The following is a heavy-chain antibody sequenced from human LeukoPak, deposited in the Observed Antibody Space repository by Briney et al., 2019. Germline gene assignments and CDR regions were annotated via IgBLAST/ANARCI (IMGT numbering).Heavy chain of an antibody. J-gene: IGHJ4*02. CDR1: GGSISSDY. CDR3: ATRGY. Sequence: SETLSLTCTVSGGSISSDYWQWIRQPPGKGLEWVGYIYNSGSNTYNPSLKRRVTISIATSKNQFSLKLTSVTAADTAVYYCATRGYWGQGTLVTVSS. CDR2: IYNSGSN. V-gene: IGHV4-59*08. D-gene: IGHD3-10*01.